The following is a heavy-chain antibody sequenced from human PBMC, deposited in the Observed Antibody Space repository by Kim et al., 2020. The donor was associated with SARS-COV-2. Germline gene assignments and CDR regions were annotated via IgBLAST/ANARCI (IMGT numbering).Heavy chain of an antibody. CDR3: ASYYGSGYYYYYGMDV. V-gene: IGHV3-11*03. Sequence: VKGRFTISRDNAKNSLYLQMNSLRAEDTAVYYCASYYGSGYYYYYGMDVWGQGTTVTVSS. J-gene: IGHJ6*02. D-gene: IGHD3-10*01.